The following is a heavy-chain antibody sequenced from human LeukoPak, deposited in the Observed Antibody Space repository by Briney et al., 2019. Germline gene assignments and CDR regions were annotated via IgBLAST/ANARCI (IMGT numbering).Heavy chain of an antibody. D-gene: IGHD2-15*01. CDR1: GFTFSSYW. Sequence: TGGSLRLSCAASGFTFSSYWMSWVRQAPGKGLEWVANIKQDGSEKYYVDSVKGRFTISRDNAKNSLYLQMNSLRAEDTAVYYCAKKPLPHTMYLFFDYWGQGTLVTVSS. CDR3: AKKPLPHTMYLFFDY. V-gene: IGHV3-7*01. CDR2: IKQDGSEK. J-gene: IGHJ4*02.